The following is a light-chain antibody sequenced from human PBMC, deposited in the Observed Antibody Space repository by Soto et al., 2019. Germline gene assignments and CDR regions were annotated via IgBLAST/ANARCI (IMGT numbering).Light chain of an antibody. Sequence: DIRMTQSPSTLSGSVEDRVPITSRPSKTISTWLAWYQQKPGKAPKLLIYDDSSLESGVPSSFSGSGSGRVFTLIISSLQHDDFVTYYCQQYNSYYALTFGGGTKVDI. V-gene: IGKV1-5*01. CDR2: DDS. CDR1: KTISTW. J-gene: IGKJ4*01. CDR3: QQYNSYYALT.